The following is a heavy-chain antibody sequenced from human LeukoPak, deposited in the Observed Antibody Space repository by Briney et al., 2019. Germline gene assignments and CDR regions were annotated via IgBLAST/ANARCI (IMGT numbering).Heavy chain of an antibody. CDR1: GYTFAIYG. CDR3: ARDYCTRGGDCYKEDLFDP. V-gene: IGHV1-18*01. Sequence: ASVKVSCKASGYTFAIYGINWVRQAPGQGLECMAWISPYDGDTNYAQNFEGRVTMTTETSTSTAYMELRSLRSDDTAIYYCARDYCTRGGDCYKEDLFDPWGQGTLVTVSS. J-gene: IGHJ5*02. CDR2: ISPYDGDT. D-gene: IGHD2-21*02.